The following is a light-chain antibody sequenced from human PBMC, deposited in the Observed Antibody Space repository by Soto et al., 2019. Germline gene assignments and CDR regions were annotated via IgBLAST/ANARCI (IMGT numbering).Light chain of an antibody. CDR2: KAS. CDR3: QQYNSSPLT. Sequence: IQMTQSPSTLSASVGDRVTITCRASQSIRTWLAWFQQKPGKAPNLLIYKASSLESGVPSRFSGSGSGTEFTLTISTLQPDDFATYYCQQYNSSPLTFGGGTKVEIK. V-gene: IGKV1-5*03. CDR1: QSIRTW. J-gene: IGKJ4*01.